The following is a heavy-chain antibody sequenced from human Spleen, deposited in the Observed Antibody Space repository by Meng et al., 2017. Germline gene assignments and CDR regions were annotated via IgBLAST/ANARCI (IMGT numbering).Heavy chain of an antibody. D-gene: IGHD6-13*01. CDR3: ARPIYSSSWPDAFNV. Sequence: GESLKISCKGSGYSFTSYWIGWVRQMPGKGLEWMGIIYPGDSDTRYSPSFQGQVTISADKSINTVYLQWSSLKASDTAMYYCARPIYSSSWPDAFNVWGQGTMVTVSS. V-gene: IGHV5-51*01. CDR2: IYPGDSDT. J-gene: IGHJ3*01. CDR1: GYSFTSYW.